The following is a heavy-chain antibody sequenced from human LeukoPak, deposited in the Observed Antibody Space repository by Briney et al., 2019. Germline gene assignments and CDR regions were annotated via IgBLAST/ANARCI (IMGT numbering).Heavy chain of an antibody. Sequence: GASVTVSFKASGYTFTSYGISWVRQAPGQGLEGMGWISSYNCHTHYAQNLHCSVTMTTDTSTSTAYLELSSLRSDDTAVYYFARVLLSATNCFDLWGQGTLVTVSS. CDR1: GYTFTSYG. CDR3: ARVLLSATNCFDL. CDR2: ISSYNCHT. J-gene: IGHJ5*02. V-gene: IGHV1-18*01. D-gene: IGHD2/OR15-2a*01.